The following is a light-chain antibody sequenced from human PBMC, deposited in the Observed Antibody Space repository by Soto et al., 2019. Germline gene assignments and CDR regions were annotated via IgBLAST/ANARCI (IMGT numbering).Light chain of an antibody. Sequence: EIVMTQSPATLSLSPGERATLSCRASQSVSSSYLSWYQQKPGQAPRLLIYGASTRATGIPARFSGSGSGTDFTLTISSLQPEDFVVYYCQQYYSTPQTFGQGTKVEIK. J-gene: IGKJ1*01. CDR1: QSVSSSY. CDR2: GAS. V-gene: IGKV3D-7*01. CDR3: QQYYSTPQT.